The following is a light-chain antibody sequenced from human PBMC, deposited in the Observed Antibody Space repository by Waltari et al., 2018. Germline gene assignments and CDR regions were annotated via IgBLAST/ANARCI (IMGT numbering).Light chain of an antibody. J-gene: IGKJ4*01. Sequence: EIVMTQSPATLSVSPGERATLSCRASQSVRSNLAWYQQKPGQAPRLLIYGASTRATGVPARFSGSGSGTEFTLTISSLQSEDVAVYYCQQYDSWPPGITFGGGTKVEIK. CDR1: QSVRSN. CDR3: QQYDSWPPGIT. V-gene: IGKV3-15*01. CDR2: GAS.